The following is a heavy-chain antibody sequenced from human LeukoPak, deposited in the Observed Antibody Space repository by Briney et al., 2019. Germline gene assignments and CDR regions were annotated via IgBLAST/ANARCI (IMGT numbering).Heavy chain of an antibody. J-gene: IGHJ6*02. D-gene: IGHD6-13*01. CDR2: ISGSGGST. CDR1: GFTFSSYA. CDR3: AKEHPASYSSSWYSYGMDV. V-gene: IGHV3-23*01. Sequence: PGGSLRLSCAASGFTFSSYAMSWVRQAPGKGLEWVSAISGSGGSTYYADSVKGRFTISRDNSKNTLYLQMNSLRAEDTAVYYCAKEHPASYSSSWYSYGMDVWGQGTTVTVSS.